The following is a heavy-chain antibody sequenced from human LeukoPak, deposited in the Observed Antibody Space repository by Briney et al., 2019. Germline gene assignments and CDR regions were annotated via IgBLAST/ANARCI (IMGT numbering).Heavy chain of an antibody. D-gene: IGHD4-17*01. CDR3: ARQGGTVTTLTGPEP. J-gene: IGHJ5*02. V-gene: IGHV4-39*01. CDR2: IYYSGST. Sequence: PSETLSLTCTVSGGSISSSSYYWGWIRQPPGKGLEWIGSIYYSGSTYYNPSLKSRVTISVDTSKNQFSLKLSSVTAADTAVYYCARQGGTVTTLTGPEPWGQGTLVTVSS. CDR1: GGSISSSSYY.